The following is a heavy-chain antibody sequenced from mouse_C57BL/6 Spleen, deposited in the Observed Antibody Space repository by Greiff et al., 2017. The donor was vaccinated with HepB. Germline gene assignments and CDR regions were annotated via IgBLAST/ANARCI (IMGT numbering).Heavy chain of an antibody. CDR2: INPSNGGT. D-gene: IGHD2-3*01. CDR1: GYTFTSYW. CDR3: ARDEGYSDAMDY. Sequence: QVQLQQPGTELVKPGASVKLSCKASGYTFTSYWMHWVKQRPGQGLEWIGNINPSNGGTNYNAKFKSKATLTVDKSSSTSYMQLSSLTSAESAVYYCARDEGYSDAMDYWGQGTSVTVSS. J-gene: IGHJ4*01. V-gene: IGHV1-53*01.